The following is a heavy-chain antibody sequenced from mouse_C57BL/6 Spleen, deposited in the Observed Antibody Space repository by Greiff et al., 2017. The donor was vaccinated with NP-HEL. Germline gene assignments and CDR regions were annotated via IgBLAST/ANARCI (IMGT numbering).Heavy chain of an antibody. CDR1: GYTFTSYW. J-gene: IGHJ3*01. V-gene: IGHV1-50*01. CDR3: ARVGGPFAY. CDR2: IDPSDSYT. Sequence: QVQLQQPGAELVKPGASVKLSCKASGYTFTSYWMQWVKQRPGQGLEWIGEIDPSDSYTNYNQKFKGKATLTVDTSSSTAYMQLSSLTSEDSAVYYCARVGGPFAYWGQGTLVTVSA.